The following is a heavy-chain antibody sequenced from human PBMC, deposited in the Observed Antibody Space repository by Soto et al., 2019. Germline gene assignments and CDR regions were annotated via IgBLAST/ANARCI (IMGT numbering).Heavy chain of an antibody. Sequence: ASVKVSCKASGYSCKDHYMHWVRQAPGRGLEWVGIINPSGEHTNYAQQFRGRVAMTRDTSTSTAYMELRSLRSEDTAVYFWARISCKGGSCYFDFDHWGQGTLVTVSS. CDR1: GYSCKDHY. V-gene: IGHV1-46*02. CDR2: INPSGEHT. J-gene: IGHJ4*02. CDR3: ARISCKGGSCYFDFDH. D-gene: IGHD2-15*01.